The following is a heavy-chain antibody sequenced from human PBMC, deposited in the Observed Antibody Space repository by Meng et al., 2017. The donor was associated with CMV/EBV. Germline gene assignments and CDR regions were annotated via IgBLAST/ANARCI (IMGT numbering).Heavy chain of an antibody. CDR2: IYWDDDK. Sequence: LKEPGLPLWNPPQSLPLPRTSPGFSLRTSGLGVGWIRQPPGKALEWLALIYWDDDKRYSPSLKSRLTITKDTSKNQVVLTMTNMDPVDTATYYCAHSPSLQLVRHWFDPWGQGTLVTVSS. J-gene: IGHJ5*02. D-gene: IGHD6-6*01. CDR1: GFSLRTSGLG. CDR3: AHSPSLQLVRHWFDP. V-gene: IGHV2-5*02.